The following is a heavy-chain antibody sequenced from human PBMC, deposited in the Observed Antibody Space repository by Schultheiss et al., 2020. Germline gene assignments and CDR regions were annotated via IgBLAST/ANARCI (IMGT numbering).Heavy chain of an antibody. V-gene: IGHV1-69*02. CDR3: AGAYNLNDASFAYEY. CDR1: GGTFSRHN. CDR2: VIPILDIT. Sequence: SVKVSCKASGGTFSRHNINWVRQAPGQGLEWMGRVIPILDITNYAQKFQGRVTITADKSTSTAYMDLSNLSSEDTAFYYCAGAYNLNDASFAYEYWGQGTMVTVYS. J-gene: IGHJ4*03. D-gene: IGHD1-1*01.